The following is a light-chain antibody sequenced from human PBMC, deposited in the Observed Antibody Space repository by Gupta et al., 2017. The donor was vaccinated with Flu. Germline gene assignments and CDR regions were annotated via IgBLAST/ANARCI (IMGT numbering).Light chain of an antibody. CDR1: QSISSW. CDR2: KAS. V-gene: IGKV1-5*03. J-gene: IGKJ1*01. Sequence: PTTLSASVGDRVTITCRASQSISSWLAWYQQKPGKAPKLLIYKASSLESGVPSRFSGSGSGTEFTLTISSLQPDDFATYYCQQYNSYSWTFGQGTKVEIK. CDR3: QQYNSYSWT.